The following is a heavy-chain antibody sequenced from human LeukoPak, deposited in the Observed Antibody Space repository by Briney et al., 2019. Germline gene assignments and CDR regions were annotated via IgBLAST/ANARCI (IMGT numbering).Heavy chain of an antibody. V-gene: IGHV4-34*01. CDR1: GGSFNGYY. Sequence: PSETLSLTCTVYGGSFNGYYWSWIRQPPGKGLEWIGEINHSGSTNYNPSLKSRVTISVDTSKNQFSLKLSSVAAADTAVYYCARLRQHHWFDPWGQGTLVTVSS. CDR2: INHSGST. D-gene: IGHD6-13*01. CDR3: ARLRQHHWFDP. J-gene: IGHJ5*02.